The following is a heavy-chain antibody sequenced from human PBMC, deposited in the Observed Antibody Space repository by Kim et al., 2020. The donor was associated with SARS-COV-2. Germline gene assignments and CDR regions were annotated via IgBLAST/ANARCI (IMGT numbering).Heavy chain of an antibody. J-gene: IGHJ4*02. D-gene: IGHD3-10*01. CDR1: GFTFSSYA. CDR2: ISGSGGST. V-gene: IGHV3-23*01. CDR3: AKALSGSGSYYNQIFDY. Sequence: GGSLRLSCAASGFTFSSYAMSWFRQAPGKGLEWVSAISGSGGSTYYADSVKGRFTISRDNSKNTLYLQMNSLSAEDTAVYYCAKALSGSGSYYNQIFDYWGEGTLVTVSS.